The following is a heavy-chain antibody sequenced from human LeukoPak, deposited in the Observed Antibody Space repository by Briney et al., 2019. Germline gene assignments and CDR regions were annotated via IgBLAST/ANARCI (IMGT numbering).Heavy chain of an antibody. CDR3: ARASLLAAAGAFDI. V-gene: IGHV4-59*08. CDR1: GDSISSYY. CDR2: IYYSGST. D-gene: IGHD6-13*01. Sequence: SETLSLTCTVSGDSISSYYWSWIRQPPGKGLEWIGYIYYSGSTNYNPSLKSRVTISVDTSKNQFSLKLSSVTAADTAVYYCARASLLAAAGAFDIWGQGTMVTVSS. J-gene: IGHJ3*02.